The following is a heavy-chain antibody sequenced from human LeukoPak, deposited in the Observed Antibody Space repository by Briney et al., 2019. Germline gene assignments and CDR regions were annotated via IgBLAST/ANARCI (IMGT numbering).Heavy chain of an antibody. V-gene: IGHV3-48*02. CDR3: ARYFGDPQGMDV. CDR2: ISGSSGMI. CDR1: GFTFSAYS. D-gene: IGHD3-10*01. Sequence: GGSLRLSCAASGFTFSAYSMNWVRQAPGKGLEWVAYISGSSGMIYYADSVRGRFTISRDNAKNSLCLQMNSLRDEDTAVYYCARYFGDPQGMDVWGQGTTVTATS. J-gene: IGHJ6*02.